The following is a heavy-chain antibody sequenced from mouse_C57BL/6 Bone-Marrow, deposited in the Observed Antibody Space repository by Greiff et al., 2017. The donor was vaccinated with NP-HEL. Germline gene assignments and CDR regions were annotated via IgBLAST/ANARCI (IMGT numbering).Heavy chain of an antibody. Sequence: QVQLQQPGAELVKPGASVKMSCKASGYTFTSYWITWVKQRPGQGLEWIGDIYPGSGSTNYNEKFKSKATLTVDTSSSTAYMQLSSLTSEDPAVYYCASLYYYGSSYWYFDVWGTGTTVTVSS. CDR3: ASLYYYGSSYWYFDV. V-gene: IGHV1-55*01. CDR1: GYTFTSYW. D-gene: IGHD1-1*01. J-gene: IGHJ1*03. CDR2: IYPGSGST.